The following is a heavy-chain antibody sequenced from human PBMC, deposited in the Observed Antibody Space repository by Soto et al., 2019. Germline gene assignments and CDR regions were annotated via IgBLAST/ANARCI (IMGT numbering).Heavy chain of an antibody. CDR2: IIPIFGTA. D-gene: IGHD4-4*01. CDR1: GGTFSSYA. CDR3: AILDGSNSHYYYYGMDV. V-gene: IGHV1-69*13. Sequence: ASVKVSCKASGGTFSSYAISWVRQAPGQGLEWMGGIIPIFGTANYAQKFQGRVTITADESTSTAYMELSSLRSEDTAVYYCAILDGSNSHYYYYGMDVWGQGTTVTVSS. J-gene: IGHJ6*02.